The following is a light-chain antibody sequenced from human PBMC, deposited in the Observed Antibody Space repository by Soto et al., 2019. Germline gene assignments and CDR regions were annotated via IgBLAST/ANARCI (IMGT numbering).Light chain of an antibody. CDR2: EVT. Sequence: QSALTQPPSASGSPGQSVTISCTGTSSDVGGYKFVSWYQQHPGNAPKLLIYEVTQRPSGVPDRFSGSKSGNTASLTVSGRQAEDDADYYCSSYAGSNMGGFGTGTKVTVL. CDR3: SSYAGSNMGG. CDR1: SSDVGGYKF. J-gene: IGLJ1*01. V-gene: IGLV2-8*01.